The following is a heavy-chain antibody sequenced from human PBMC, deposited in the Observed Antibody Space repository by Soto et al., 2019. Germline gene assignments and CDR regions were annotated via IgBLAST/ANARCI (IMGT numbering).Heavy chain of an antibody. V-gene: IGHV1-2*02. D-gene: IGHD1-1*01. CDR2: INPNSGGT. Sequence: GASVKVSCKASGYTFTGYYMHWVRQAPGQGLEWMGWINPNSGGTNYAQKFQGRVTMTRDTSISTAYMELSRLRSDDTAVYYCAREGGVTNGTTAHYGMDVWGQGTTVTVSS. J-gene: IGHJ6*02. CDR3: AREGGVTNGTTAHYGMDV. CDR1: GYTFTGYY.